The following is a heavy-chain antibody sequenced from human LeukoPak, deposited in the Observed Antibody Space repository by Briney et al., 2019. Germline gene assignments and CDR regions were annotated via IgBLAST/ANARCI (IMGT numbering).Heavy chain of an antibody. CDR1: GYTFTGYY. CDR3: ARYSSSWYGGYDY. V-gene: IGHV1-2*06. CDR2: INPNSGGT. D-gene: IGHD6-13*01. Sequence: GASVKVSCMASGYTFTGYYMHWVRQAPGQGLEWMGRINPNSGGTNYAQKFQGRVTMTRDTSISTAYMELSRLRSDDTAVYYCARYSSSWYGGYDYWGQGTLVTVSS. J-gene: IGHJ4*02.